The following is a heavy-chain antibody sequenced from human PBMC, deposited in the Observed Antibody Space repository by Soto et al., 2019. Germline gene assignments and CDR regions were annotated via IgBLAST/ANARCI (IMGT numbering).Heavy chain of an antibody. CDR3: XXXXRXXXLVPAVEWGWFDP. J-gene: IGHJ5*02. D-gene: IGHD2-2*01. Sequence: QVQLVESGGGVVQPGRSLRLSCAASGFTFSSYGMHWVRQAPGKGLEWVAVIWYDGSNKYYADSVKGRFTISRDNSKNTLYLXXXXLXAXXXXXYYXXXXXRXXXLVPAVEWGWFDPWGQGTLVTVSS. V-gene: IGHV3-33*01. CDR2: IWYDGSNK. CDR1: GFTFSSYG.